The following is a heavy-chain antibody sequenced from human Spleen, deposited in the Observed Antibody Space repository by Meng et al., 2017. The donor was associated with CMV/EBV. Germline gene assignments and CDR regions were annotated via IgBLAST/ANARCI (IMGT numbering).Heavy chain of an antibody. CDR3: ARALLWFGELNDY. Sequence: VHLREPGPGLVTPAQTLSLTCIVSGGSISSGDYYWSWIRQPPGKGLEWIGYIYYSGSTYYNPSLKSRVTISVDTSKNQFSLKLSSVTAADTAVYYCARALLWFGELNDYWGQGTLVTVSS. CDR2: IYYSGST. V-gene: IGHV4-30-4*08. CDR1: GGSISSGDYY. D-gene: IGHD3-10*01. J-gene: IGHJ4*02.